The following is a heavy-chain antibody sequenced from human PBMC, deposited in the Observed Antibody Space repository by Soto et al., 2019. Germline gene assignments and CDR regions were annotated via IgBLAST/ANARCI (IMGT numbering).Heavy chain of an antibody. CDR3: ARDRVESGYPEYFQH. Sequence: PXXSLRLYCAASGFTVRNDYMRWVLQAPGKGLEWVSVIYSGGDTYYADSVKGRFTISRDNSKNTLYLQMNSLRAEDTAVYYCARDRVESGYPEYFQHWGQGTLVTVSS. D-gene: IGHD3-22*01. CDR1: GFTVRNDY. J-gene: IGHJ1*01. CDR2: IYSGGDT. V-gene: IGHV3-66*01.